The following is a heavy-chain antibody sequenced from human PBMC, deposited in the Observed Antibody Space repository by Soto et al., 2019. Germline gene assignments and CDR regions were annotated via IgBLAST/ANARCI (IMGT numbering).Heavy chain of an antibody. D-gene: IGHD3-22*01. CDR2: IYYSGST. J-gene: IGHJ3*02. CDR3: ARDSSGGGVI. V-gene: IGHV4-31*03. Sequence: SETLSLTCTVSGGSISSGGYYWSWIRQHPGKGLEWIGYIYYSGSTCYNPSLKSRVTISVDTSKNQFSLKLSSVTAADTAVYYCARDSSGGGVIWGQGTMVTVSS. CDR1: GGSISSGGYY.